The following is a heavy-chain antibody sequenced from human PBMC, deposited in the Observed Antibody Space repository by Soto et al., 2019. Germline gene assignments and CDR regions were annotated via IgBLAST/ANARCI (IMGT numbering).Heavy chain of an antibody. D-gene: IGHD3-10*01. J-gene: IGHJ5*02. CDR1: GFSLSTSGVA. Sequence: SGPTLVNPTQTLTLTCSFSGFSLSTSGVAVGWIRQPPGKALEWLALIYWNDEKRYSPSLKSRLTITKDTSKNQVVLTMTNMDPVDTATYYCARSHYGSGSYTGSSWFDPWGQGTLVTVSS. CDR3: ARSHYGSGSYTGSSWFDP. CDR2: IYWNDEK. V-gene: IGHV2-5*01.